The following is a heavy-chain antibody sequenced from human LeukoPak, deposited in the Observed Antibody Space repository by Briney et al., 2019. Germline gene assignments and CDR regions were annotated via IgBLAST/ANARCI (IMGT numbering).Heavy chain of an antibody. V-gene: IGHV1-2*04. D-gene: IGHD3-22*01. Sequence: ASVKVSCKASGYTFTGYSMHWVRQAPGQGLEWMGWINPNSGGTNYAQKFQGWVTMTRDTSISTVYMELSRLRSDDTAVYYCARVGYYESSGYYEYWGQGTLVTVSS. CDR3: ARVGYYESSGYYEY. CDR2: INPNSGGT. J-gene: IGHJ4*02. CDR1: GYTFTGYS.